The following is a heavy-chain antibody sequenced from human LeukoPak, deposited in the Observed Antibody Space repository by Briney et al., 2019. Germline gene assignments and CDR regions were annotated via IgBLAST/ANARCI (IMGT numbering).Heavy chain of an antibody. J-gene: IGHJ4*02. V-gene: IGHV4-39*07. CDR3: ARTPVYQLLIFDY. CDR2: IYYSGST. D-gene: IGHD2-2*01. Sequence: SETLSLTCTVSGGSISSSSYYWGWIRQPPGKGLEWIESIYYSGSTYYNPSLKSRVTISVDTSKNQYSLKLSSVTAADTAVYYCARTPVYQLLIFDYWGQGTLVTVSS. CDR1: GGSISSSSYY.